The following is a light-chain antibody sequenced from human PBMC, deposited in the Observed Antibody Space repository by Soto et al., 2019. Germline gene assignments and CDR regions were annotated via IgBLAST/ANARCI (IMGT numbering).Light chain of an antibody. V-gene: IGLV1-40*01. J-gene: IGLJ2*01. CDR2: GNS. CDR1: SSNIGAGYD. CDR3: AVWDDSLSGPV. Sequence: QSVLTQPPSVSGAPGQRVTISCTGSSSNIGAGYDVHWYQQFPGTAPKLLIFGNSDRPSGVPDRFSGSKSGTSASLAITGLRSEDEAVYYCAVWDDSLSGPVFGGGTKLTVL.